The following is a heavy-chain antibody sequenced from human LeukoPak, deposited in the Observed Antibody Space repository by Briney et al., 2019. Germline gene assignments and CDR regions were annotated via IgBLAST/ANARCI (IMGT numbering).Heavy chain of an antibody. V-gene: IGHV1-2*02. J-gene: IGHJ4*02. CDR2: IKPNSGGT. D-gene: IGHD3-16*02. CDR3: ARAPMITFGGVIVRFDY. Sequence: ASVKVSCKASGYTFTDYLIHWVRQAPGQGLEWMGWIKPNSGGTTYAQSFQGRVTMTRDTSTSTAYMELRSLRSDDTAVYYCARAPMITFGGVIVRFDYWGQGTLVTVSS. CDR1: GYTFTDYL.